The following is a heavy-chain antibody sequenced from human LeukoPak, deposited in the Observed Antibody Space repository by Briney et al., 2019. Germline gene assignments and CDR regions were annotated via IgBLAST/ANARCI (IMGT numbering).Heavy chain of an antibody. V-gene: IGHV1-18*01. D-gene: IGHD3-22*01. CDR1: GYTFRSYG. CDR2: ISAYNGNT. Sequence: ASVKVSCKASGYTFRSYGINWVRQAPGQGLEWMGWISAYNGNTSYAQNVQGRVTMTTDTSTSTVYMELRSLRSGDTAVYYCARVGDYYYESSGYCDFWGQGTLVTVSS. CDR3: ARVGDYYYESSGYCDF. J-gene: IGHJ4*02.